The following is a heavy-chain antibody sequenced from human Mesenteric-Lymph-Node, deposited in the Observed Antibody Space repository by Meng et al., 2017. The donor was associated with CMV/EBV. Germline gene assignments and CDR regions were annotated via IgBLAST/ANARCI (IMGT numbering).Heavy chain of an antibody. Sequence: ASVKVSCKASGYTFTSYGISWVRQAPGQGLEWMGWISAYNGNTNYAQKLQGRVTMTTDTSTSTAYMELSSLGSEDTAVHYCVRNKVGARYFDYWGQGTLVTVSS. CDR3: VRNKVGARYFDY. D-gene: IGHD1-26*01. J-gene: IGHJ4*02. V-gene: IGHV1-18*01. CDR2: ISAYNGNT. CDR1: GYTFTSYG.